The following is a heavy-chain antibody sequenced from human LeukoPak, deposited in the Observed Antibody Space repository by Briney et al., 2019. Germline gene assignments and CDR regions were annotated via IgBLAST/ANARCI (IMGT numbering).Heavy chain of an antibody. CDR1: GFTFSSYW. CDR3: VKSTVTIVRGVIMMSDFDY. Sequence: SGGSLRLSCAASGFTFSSYWMSWVRQAPGKGLEWVANIKQDGSENYYVDSVKGRFTISRDNAKNSLYLQMDSLRAEDTAVYYCVKSTVTIVRGVIMMSDFDYWGQGTLVTVSS. D-gene: IGHD3-10*01. V-gene: IGHV3-7*01. J-gene: IGHJ4*02. CDR2: IKQDGSEN.